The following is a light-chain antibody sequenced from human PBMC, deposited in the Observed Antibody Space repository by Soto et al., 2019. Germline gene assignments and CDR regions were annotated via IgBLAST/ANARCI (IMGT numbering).Light chain of an antibody. CDR1: SSDVGIYNY. CDR2: QVT. Sequence: QSVLTQPASVSGSPGQSITISCTGTSSDVGIYNYVSWYQQHPGKAPKLMIYQVTNRPSGVSNRFSGSKSGNTASLTISGLQAEDEADYYCCSYSTSNTHNYVFGTGTKVTVL. CDR3: CSYSTSNTHNYV. V-gene: IGLV2-14*01. J-gene: IGLJ1*01.